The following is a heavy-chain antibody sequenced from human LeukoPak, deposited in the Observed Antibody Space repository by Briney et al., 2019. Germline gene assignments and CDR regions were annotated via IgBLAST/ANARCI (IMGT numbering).Heavy chain of an antibody. CDR3: ARDWYSGYERYYYYMDV. CDR1: GFTFSSYA. CDR2: ISYDGSNK. J-gene: IGHJ6*03. V-gene: IGHV3-30*04. Sequence: GGSLRLSCAASGFTFSSYAMHWVRQAPGKGLEWVAVISYDGSNKYYADSVKGRFTISRDNSKNTLYLQMNSLRADDTAVYYCARDWYSGYERYYYYMDVWGKGTTVTVSS. D-gene: IGHD5-12*01.